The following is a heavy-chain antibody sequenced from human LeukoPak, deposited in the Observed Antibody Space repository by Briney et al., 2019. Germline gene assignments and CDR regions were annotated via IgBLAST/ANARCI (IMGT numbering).Heavy chain of an antibody. V-gene: IGHV1-46*01. CDR1: GYTFTNYY. D-gene: IGHD2-8*01. CDR3: ARVVTDNGAEGNYFDY. Sequence: ASVKVSCKASGYTFTNYYMHWARQAPGQGLEWMGIINPSGGSTSYEQKFQGRVTMTRDTSTSTVYMELSSLRSEDTAVYYCARVVTDNGAEGNYFDYWGQGALVTVSS. J-gene: IGHJ4*02. CDR2: INPSGGST.